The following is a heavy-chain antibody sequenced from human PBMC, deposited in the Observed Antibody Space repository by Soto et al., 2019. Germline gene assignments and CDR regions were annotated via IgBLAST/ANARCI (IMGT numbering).Heavy chain of an antibody. CDR2: IKPLGGST. Sequence: QVQLVQSGPEVKKPGASVTVSCKTSGYTFANHYIHWVRQAPGQGLEWLAIIKPLGGSTNYAQKFRGRETLTSDTSTSNVYMQLSSLGFEDTAEDYCARDLAAAGLWGHGTLVTVSS. CDR3: ARDLAAAGL. J-gene: IGHJ4*01. D-gene: IGHD6-13*01. CDR1: GYTFANHY. V-gene: IGHV1-46*01.